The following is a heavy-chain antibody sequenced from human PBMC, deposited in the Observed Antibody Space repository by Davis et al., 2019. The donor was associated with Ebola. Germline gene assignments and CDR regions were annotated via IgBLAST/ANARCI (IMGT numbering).Heavy chain of an antibody. CDR1: GFTFSSYS. J-gene: IGHJ4*02. D-gene: IGHD3-3*01. Sequence: GESLKISCAASGFTFSSYSMNWVRQAPGKGLEWVSYISSSSSTIYYADSVKGRFTISRDNAKNSLYLQMNSLRAEDTAVYYCASSRGDFWSGHHTGFEHWGQGTLVTVSS. CDR2: ISSSSSTI. V-gene: IGHV3-48*04. CDR3: ASSRGDFWSGHHTGFEH.